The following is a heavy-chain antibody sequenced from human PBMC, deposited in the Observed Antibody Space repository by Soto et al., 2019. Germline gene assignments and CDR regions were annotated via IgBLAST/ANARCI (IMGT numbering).Heavy chain of an antibody. CDR3: ARDADYGGSRGGMDV. D-gene: IGHD4-17*01. J-gene: IGHJ6*02. Sequence: QVRLEESGPGLVKPSETLSLICSVSGGSVNNANYFWNWIRHHPENGLEWIGYIYYSGSTRYNPSFKTRTTLAIDPSKNQFALRLNSVTVADTAVYFCARDADYGGSRGGMDVWGRGTTGTVSS. CDR1: GGSVNNANYF. V-gene: IGHV4-31*03. CDR2: IYYSGST.